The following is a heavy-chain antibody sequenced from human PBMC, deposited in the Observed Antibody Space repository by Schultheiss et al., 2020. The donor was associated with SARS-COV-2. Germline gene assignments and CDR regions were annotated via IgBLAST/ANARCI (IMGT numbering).Heavy chain of an antibody. V-gene: IGHV3-9*01. CDR1: GFTFDDYA. J-gene: IGHJ3*02. Sequence: SLKISCAASGFTFDDYAMHWVRQAPGKGLEWVSGISWNSGSIGYADSVKGRFTISRDNAKNSLYLQMNSLRAEDTAVYYCARIILTGPFDAFDIWGQGTMVTVSS. D-gene: IGHD3-9*01. CDR2: ISWNSGSI. CDR3: ARIILTGPFDAFDI.